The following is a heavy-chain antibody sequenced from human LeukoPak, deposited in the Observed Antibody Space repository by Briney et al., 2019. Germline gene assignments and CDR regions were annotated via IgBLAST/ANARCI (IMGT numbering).Heavy chain of an antibody. CDR2: IYITGST. D-gene: IGHD3-16*01. CDR1: GGSISSYF. Sequence: PSETLSLTCTVSGGSISSYFWSWIRQPAGKGLEWIGRIYITGSTNHNPSLKSRVTMSVDPSKKQFSLKLSSVTAADTAVYYCARDSYAVSGYFDYWGQGTLVTVSS. CDR3: ARDSYAVSGYFDY. V-gene: IGHV4-4*07. J-gene: IGHJ4*02.